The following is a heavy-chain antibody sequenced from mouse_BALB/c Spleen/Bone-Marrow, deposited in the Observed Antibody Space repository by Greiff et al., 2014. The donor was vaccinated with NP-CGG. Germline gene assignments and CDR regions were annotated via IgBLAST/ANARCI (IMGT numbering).Heavy chain of an antibody. J-gene: IGHJ2*01. V-gene: IGHV5-12*02. D-gene: IGHD1-3*01. Sequence: EVQLEESGATLVQPGGSLNISCATSGFTFSDYYMYWVRQTPEKRLEWVGYIRTDGGSTYYPDTVKGRFTISRDKANNALFQQMSLLNSDDTAMYYCVVLKEDSYFDYWGQGTTLTVSS. CDR3: VVLKEDSYFDY. CDR2: IRTDGGST. CDR1: GFTFSDYY.